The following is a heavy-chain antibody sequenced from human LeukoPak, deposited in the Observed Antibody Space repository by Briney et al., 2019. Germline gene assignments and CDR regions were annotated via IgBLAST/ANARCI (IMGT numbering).Heavy chain of an antibody. D-gene: IGHD2-2*01. CDR2: MNPNSGNT. CDR1: GYTFTSYD. CDR3: ARGAPQYCSSTSCLYGYYYYYGMDV. Sequence: ASVKVSCKASGYTFTSYDINWVRQATGQGLEWMGWMNPNSGNTGYAQKFQGRVTMTRNTSISTAYIELSSLRSEDTAVYYCARGAPQYCSSTSCLYGYYYYYGMDVWGQGTTVTVSS. J-gene: IGHJ6*02. V-gene: IGHV1-8*01.